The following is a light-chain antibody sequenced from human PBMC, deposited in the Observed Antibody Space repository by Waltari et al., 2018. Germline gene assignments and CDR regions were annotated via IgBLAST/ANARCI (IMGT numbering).Light chain of an antibody. CDR3: RKGTHWPLT. CDR1: QNLVYSDGNTY. Sequence: DVVMTQSPLSLPVTLGQPASLACRSCQNLVYSDGNTYLNWFQQWPGQSPRRLIYKVSNRDAALPDRFRGSGSGTDFTRKISRVEAEDVVVYYCRKGTHWPLTFGGGTKVEIK. CDR2: KVS. J-gene: IGKJ4*01. V-gene: IGKV2-30*01.